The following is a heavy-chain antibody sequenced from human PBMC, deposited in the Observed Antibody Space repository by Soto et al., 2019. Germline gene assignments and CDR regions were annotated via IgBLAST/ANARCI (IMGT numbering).Heavy chain of an antibody. CDR3: AKENVVGATTISYYYGMDV. D-gene: IGHD1-26*01. J-gene: IGHJ6*02. Sequence: ESGGGVVQPGRSLRLSCAASGFTFSSYGMHWVRQAPGKGLEWVAVISYDGSNKYYADSVKGRFTISRDNSKNTLYLQMNSLRAEDTAVYYCAKENVVGATTISYYYGMDVWGQGTTVTVSS. CDR2: ISYDGSNK. V-gene: IGHV3-30*18. CDR1: GFTFSSYG.